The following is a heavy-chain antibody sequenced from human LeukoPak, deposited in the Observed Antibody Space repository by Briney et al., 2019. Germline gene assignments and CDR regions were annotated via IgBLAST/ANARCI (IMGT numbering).Heavy chain of an antibody. V-gene: IGHV1-69*13. D-gene: IGHD3-3*01. Sequence: GASVKVSCKASGGTFSSYAISWVRQAPGQGLEWMGGIIPIFGTANYAQKFQGRVTITADESTSTAYMELSSLRSEDTAVYYCARFSYYDFWSGYSWFDRWGQGTLVTVSS. CDR3: ARFSYYDFWSGYSWFDR. CDR1: GGTFSSYA. J-gene: IGHJ5*02. CDR2: IIPIFGTA.